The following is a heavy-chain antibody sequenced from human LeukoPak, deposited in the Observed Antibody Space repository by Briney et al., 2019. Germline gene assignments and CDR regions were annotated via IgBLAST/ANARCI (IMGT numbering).Heavy chain of an antibody. CDR2: IRSDGSNK. CDR3: ARRANYYNSSGYLAFDF. CDR1: GFTFSSFG. Sequence: GGSLRLSCAASGFTFSSFGMHWVRQAPGKGLEWVTFIRSDGSNKYYADSVKGRFTISRDNAKNSLYLQMNSLRAEDTAVYYCARRANYYNSSGYLAFDFWGQGTLVTVSS. D-gene: IGHD3-22*01. J-gene: IGHJ4*02. V-gene: IGHV3-30*02.